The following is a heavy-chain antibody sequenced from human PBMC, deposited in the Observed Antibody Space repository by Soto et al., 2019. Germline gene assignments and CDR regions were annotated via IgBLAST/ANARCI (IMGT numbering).Heavy chain of an antibody. D-gene: IGHD5-12*01. CDR2: ICYDRSNK. V-gene: IGHV3-33*01. CDR1: GFTFSSYG. Sequence: GGSLRLSCAASGFTFSSYGMHWVRQAPGKGLEWVAFICYDRSNKYYADSVKGRFTISRDNAKNSLFLQMNSLRAEDTAVYYCARVSGYNSYYYYYYYYMDVWGKGTTVTVSS. CDR3: ARVSGYNSYYYYYYYYMDV. J-gene: IGHJ6*03.